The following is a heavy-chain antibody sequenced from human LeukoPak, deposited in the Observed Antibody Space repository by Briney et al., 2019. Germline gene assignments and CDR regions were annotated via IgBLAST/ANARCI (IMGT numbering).Heavy chain of an antibody. Sequence: ASVKVSCKASGYTFTSYDINWVRQATGQGLEWLGWMNPNSGNTGYAQKFQGRVSITRDTSINTAYMELSNLRSEDTAVYYCARGRAASFDPWGQGTLVTVSS. J-gene: IGHJ5*02. CDR2: MNPNSGNT. CDR1: GYTFTSYD. CDR3: ARGRAASFDP. D-gene: IGHD6-13*01. V-gene: IGHV1-8*03.